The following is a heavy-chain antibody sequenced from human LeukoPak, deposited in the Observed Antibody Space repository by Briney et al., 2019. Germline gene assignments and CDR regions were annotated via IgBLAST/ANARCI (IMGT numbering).Heavy chain of an antibody. Sequence: GESLKISCKDSRYSFTNYWIGWVRQMPGKGLEWMGIIHSADSNTKYSPSFQGQVTISADKSISTAYLQWSGLKASDTAMYYCAGARHGDYRWDYWGQGTLVTVSS. CDR2: IHSADSNT. D-gene: IGHD4-17*01. CDR3: AGARHGDYRWDY. J-gene: IGHJ4*02. CDR1: RYSFTNYW. V-gene: IGHV5-51*01.